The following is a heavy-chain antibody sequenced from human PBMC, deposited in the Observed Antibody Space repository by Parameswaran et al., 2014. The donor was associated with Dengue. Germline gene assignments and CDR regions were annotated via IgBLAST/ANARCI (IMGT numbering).Heavy chain of an antibody. D-gene: IGHD6-6*01. V-gene: IGHV3-23*01. Sequence: RWIRQPQEGLEWVSAISGSGGSTYYADSVKGRFTISRDNSKNTLYLQMNSLRAEDTAVYYCAKGPMGQLPYYFDYWGQGTLVTVSS. CDR2: ISGSGGST. J-gene: IGHJ4*02. CDR3: AKGPMGQLPYYFDY.